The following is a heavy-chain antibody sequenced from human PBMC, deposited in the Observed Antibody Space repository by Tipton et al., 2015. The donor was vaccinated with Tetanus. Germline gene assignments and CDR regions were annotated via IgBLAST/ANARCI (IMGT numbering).Heavy chain of an antibody. Sequence: SLRLSCAASGFTITSFAMSWVRQAPGKGLEWVSSVGASGDSTYHAESVKGRFTISRDNSRNSLYLQMNSLRDDDTAVHYCASAPDFWTTSFDYWGQGTPVTVSS. D-gene: IGHD3-3*01. J-gene: IGHJ4*02. CDR1: GFTITSFA. CDR2: VGASGDST. V-gene: IGHV3-23*01. CDR3: ASAPDFWTTSFDY.